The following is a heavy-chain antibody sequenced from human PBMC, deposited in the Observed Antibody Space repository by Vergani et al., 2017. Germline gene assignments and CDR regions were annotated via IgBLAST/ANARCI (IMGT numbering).Heavy chain of an antibody. CDR2: IKSKTDGGTT. CDR3: TTDYVSGLVIIRYYYYGMDV. Sequence: EVQLVESGGGLVKPGGSLRLSCAASGFTFSNAWMSWVRQAPGKGLEWVGRIKSKTDGGTTDYAAPVKGRFTISRDDSKNTLYLQMNSLKNEDTAVYYCTTDYVSGLVIIRYYYYGMDVWGQGTTVTVSS. D-gene: IGHD3/OR15-3a*01. J-gene: IGHJ6*02. V-gene: IGHV3-15*01. CDR1: GFTFSNAW.